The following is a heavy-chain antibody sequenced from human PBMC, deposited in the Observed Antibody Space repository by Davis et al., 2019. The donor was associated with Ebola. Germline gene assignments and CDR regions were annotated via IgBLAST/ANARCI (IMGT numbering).Heavy chain of an antibody. CDR2: ISSSSSYT. J-gene: IGHJ4*01. Sequence: GESLKISCAASGFTFSAYYMSWNRQAPGKGLEWVSYISSSSSYTNYADSVKCRFTISRDNATYSLYLQMNSLRAEDTAVYYCARGGRSCSSTSCPSGYWGHGTLVTVSS. V-gene: IGHV3-11*06. CDR1: GFTFSAYY. D-gene: IGHD2-2*01. CDR3: ARGGRSCSSTSCPSGY.